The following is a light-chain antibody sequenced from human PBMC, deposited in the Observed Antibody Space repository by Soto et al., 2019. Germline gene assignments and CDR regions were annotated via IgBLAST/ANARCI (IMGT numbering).Light chain of an antibody. J-gene: IGKJ5*01. CDR2: GAS. V-gene: IGKV3-11*01. CDR1: QSISSF. CDR3: QQHFNGPIT. Sequence: EIVLTQSPATLSLSPGERATLSCRASQSISSFLAWYQQKPGQAPRLLIYGASNRATGIPARFSGSGSGTDFTHTISSLEPEDFAVYYCQQHFNGPITFGQGTRLEIK.